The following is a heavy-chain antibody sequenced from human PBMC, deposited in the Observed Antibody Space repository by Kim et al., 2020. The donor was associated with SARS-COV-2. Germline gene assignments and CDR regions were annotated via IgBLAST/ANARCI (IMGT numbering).Heavy chain of an antibody. CDR2: IYPADSDI. CDR3: ARLWRGSKYSSSGGLDV. D-gene: IGHD6-6*01. Sequence: GESLKISCEGSGYNFTNYWIGWVRRMPGKVLEWMGIIYPADSDIRYSPSFQGQVTISVDKSITTAYLQWRSLKASDTAMYYCARLWRGSKYSSSGGLDVWGQGTTVSVSS. V-gene: IGHV5-51*01. CDR1: GYNFTNYW. J-gene: IGHJ6*02.